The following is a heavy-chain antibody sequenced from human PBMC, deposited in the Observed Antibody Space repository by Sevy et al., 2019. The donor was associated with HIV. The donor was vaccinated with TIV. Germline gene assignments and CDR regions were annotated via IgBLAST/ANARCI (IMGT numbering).Heavy chain of an antibody. D-gene: IGHD6-6*01. CDR2: LNQDGSEK. Sequence: GGSLRLSCAASGFTFSAYWMAWVRQVPGKGLEWVANLNQDGSEKYPVDSVKGRFTISRDNAKNSLYLQMNSVRVEDTGIYYCVTDAWRSLVNWGRGTMVTVSS. CDR3: VTDAWRSLVN. J-gene: IGHJ3*01. CDR1: GFTFSAYW. V-gene: IGHV3-7*01.